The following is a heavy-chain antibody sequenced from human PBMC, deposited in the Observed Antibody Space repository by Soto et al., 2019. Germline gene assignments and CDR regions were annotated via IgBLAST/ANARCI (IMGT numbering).Heavy chain of an antibody. CDR1: GFTFSSYA. CDR3: AKDWSSSGWYPYYFDY. CDR2: ISGRGGIT. D-gene: IGHD6-19*01. V-gene: IGHV3-23*01. J-gene: IGHJ4*02. Sequence: GGSLRLSCAASGFTFSSYAMSWVRQAPGKGLEWVSAISGRGGITYYADSVKGRFTISRDNSKNTLYLQMNSLRAEDTAVYYCAKDWSSSGWYPYYFDYWGQGTLVTVSS.